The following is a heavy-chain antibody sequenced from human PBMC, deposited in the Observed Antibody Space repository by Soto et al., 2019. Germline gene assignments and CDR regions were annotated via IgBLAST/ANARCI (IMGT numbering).Heavy chain of an antibody. Sequence: GGSLRLSCAASGFTFSSYGMHWVRQAPGKGLEWVAVIWYDGSNKYYADSVKGRFTISRDNSKNTLYLQMNSLRAEDTAAYYCACSPPTVTSNYFDYCSQGTLVTVSA. CDR2: IWYDGSNK. CDR3: ACSPPTVTSNYFDY. V-gene: IGHV3-33*01. D-gene: IGHD4-17*01. CDR1: GFTFSSYG. J-gene: IGHJ4*02.